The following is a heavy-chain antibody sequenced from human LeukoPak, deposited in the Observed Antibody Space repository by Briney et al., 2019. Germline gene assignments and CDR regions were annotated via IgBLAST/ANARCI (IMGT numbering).Heavy chain of an antibody. V-gene: IGHV4-39*01. D-gene: IGHD3-3*01. Sequence: PSETLSLTRTVSGGSICSYSWGWIRQPPRKGLERIGSIYYSGSTYYNPSLKSRVTISVDTSKNQFSLKLSSVTAADTAVYYCARQAKEWLPYYFDYWGQGTLVTVSS. J-gene: IGHJ4*02. CDR3: ARQAKEWLPYYFDY. CDR2: IYYSGST. CDR1: GGSICSYS.